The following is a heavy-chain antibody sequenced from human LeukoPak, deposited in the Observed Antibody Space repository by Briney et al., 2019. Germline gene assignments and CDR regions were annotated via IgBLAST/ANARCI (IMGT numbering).Heavy chain of an antibody. CDR1: GFSFSSYA. Sequence: PGGSLRLSCDASGFSFSSYATSWVRQAPGKGLEWVSGISGSGGTTYYAGSVKGRFTISRDISKNTLYLQMSSLRAGDTAVYYCARDLYADFWSGSVFDYWGRGTLVTVSS. V-gene: IGHV3-23*01. D-gene: IGHD3-3*01. CDR3: ARDLYADFWSGSVFDY. J-gene: IGHJ4*02. CDR2: ISGSGGTT.